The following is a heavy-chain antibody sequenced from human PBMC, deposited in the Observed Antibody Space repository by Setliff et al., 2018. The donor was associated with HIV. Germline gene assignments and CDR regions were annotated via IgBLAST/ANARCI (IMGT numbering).Heavy chain of an antibody. CDR1: GGSISEYY. V-gene: IGHV4-59*08. D-gene: IGHD2-15*01. CDR3: ARLSVVVVAASYNWFDP. J-gene: IGHJ5*02. Sequence: ASETLSLTCTVSGGSISEYYWSWIRQPPGKGLEWIGYIDYSGSTNYNASLKSRLTMSIDTSKSQFSLKLSSVTAADSAVYYCARLSVVVVAASYNWFDPWGQGTLVTVSS. CDR2: IDYSGST.